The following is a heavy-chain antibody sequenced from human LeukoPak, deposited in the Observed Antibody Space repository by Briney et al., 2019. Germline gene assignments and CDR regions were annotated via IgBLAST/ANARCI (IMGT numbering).Heavy chain of an antibody. CDR3: ARSFHSSNFDY. J-gene: IGHJ4*02. Sequence: SETLSLTCAVSGYSISSGYYWGWIRQPPGKGLEWIGSIYHSGSTYYNPSLKSRVTISVDTSKNQFSLKLSSVTAADTAVYYCARSFHSSNFDYWGQGTLVTASS. CDR1: GYSISSGYY. V-gene: IGHV4-38-2*01. D-gene: IGHD2-21*01. CDR2: IYHSGST.